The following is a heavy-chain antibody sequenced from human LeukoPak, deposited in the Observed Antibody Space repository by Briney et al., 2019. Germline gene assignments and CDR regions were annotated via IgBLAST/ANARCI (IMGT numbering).Heavy chain of an antibody. CDR2: ISTSSSYI. CDR3: ARDNYGSGSYSWSKRLDY. Sequence: GGSLRLSCAASGLSFSVFWMHWVRQAPGKGLEWVSFISTSSSYIYYADSVKGRFTISRHNAKNSLYLQMNSLRAEDTAVYYCARDNYGSGSYSWSKRLDYWGQGTLVTVS. V-gene: IGHV3-21*01. J-gene: IGHJ4*02. CDR1: GLSFSVFW. D-gene: IGHD3-10*01.